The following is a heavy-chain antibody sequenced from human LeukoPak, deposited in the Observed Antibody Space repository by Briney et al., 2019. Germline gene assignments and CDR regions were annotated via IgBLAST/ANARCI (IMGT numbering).Heavy chain of an antibody. CDR1: GGTFSSYA. CDR2: IIPIFGTA. V-gene: IGHV1-69*05. J-gene: IGHJ6*03. D-gene: IGHD2-15*01. Sequence: ASVKVSCKASGGTFSSYAISWVRQAPGQGLEWMGGIIPIFGTANYAQKFQGRVTITTDESTSTAYMELSSLRSEDTAVYYCARALGYCSGGSCYGKDYYYYMDVWGKGTTVTVSS. CDR3: ARALGYCSGGSCYGKDYYYYMDV.